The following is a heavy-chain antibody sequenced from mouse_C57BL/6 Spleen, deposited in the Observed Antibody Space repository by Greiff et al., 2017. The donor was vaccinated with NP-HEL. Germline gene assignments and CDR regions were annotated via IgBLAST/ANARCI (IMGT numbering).Heavy chain of an antibody. D-gene: IGHD1-1*01. CDR3: ARSEITTVVAPYAMDY. CDR2: INPNYGTT. J-gene: IGHJ4*01. Sequence: EVKLMESGPELVKPGASVKISCKASGYSFTDYNMNWVKQSNGKSLEWIGVINPNYGTTSYNQKFKGKATLTVDQSSSTAYMQLNSLTSEDSAVYYCARSEITTVVAPYAMDYWGQGTSVTVSS. V-gene: IGHV1-39*01. CDR1: GYSFTDYN.